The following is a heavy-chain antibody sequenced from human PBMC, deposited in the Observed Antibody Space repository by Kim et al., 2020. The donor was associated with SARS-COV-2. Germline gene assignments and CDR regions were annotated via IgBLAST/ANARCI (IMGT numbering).Heavy chain of an antibody. D-gene: IGHD3-9*01. Sequence: QKVQGRVTMTEDTSTDTACMELSSLRSEDTAVYYCATVRLRYFDWLPFDYWGQGTLVTVSS. J-gene: IGHJ4*02. V-gene: IGHV1-24*01. CDR3: ATVRLRYFDWLPFDY.